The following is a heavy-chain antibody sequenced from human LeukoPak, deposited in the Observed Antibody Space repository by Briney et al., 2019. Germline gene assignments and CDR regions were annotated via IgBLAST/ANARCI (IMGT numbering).Heavy chain of an antibody. Sequence: GGSLRLSCAASGFTFSGYSMNWVRQAPGKGLEWVSGTTWNSDGIGYADSVKGRFTISRDNAKSSLYLQMNSLRVEDMALYYCAKMVDSWGAFDIWGQGAMVIVSS. CDR3: AKMVDSWGAFDI. V-gene: IGHV3-9*03. D-gene: IGHD2-15*01. J-gene: IGHJ3*02. CDR2: TTWNSDGI. CDR1: GFTFSGYS.